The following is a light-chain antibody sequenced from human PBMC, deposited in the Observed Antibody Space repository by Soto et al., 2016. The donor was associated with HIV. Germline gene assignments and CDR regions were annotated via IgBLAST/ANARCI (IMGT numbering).Light chain of an antibody. V-gene: IGKV2D-29*01. CDR1: QSLLHSDGKTY. Sequence: DIVMTQTPLSLSVTPGQPASISCRSDQSLLHSDGKTYLSWYLQKTGQPPHLLIYEVSKRFSGVPNRFSGSGSGTDFTLEISPVEPEDIGVYYCVQTIQLPRFGQGTKLEIK. CDR3: VQTIQLPR. CDR2: EVS. J-gene: IGKJ2*03.